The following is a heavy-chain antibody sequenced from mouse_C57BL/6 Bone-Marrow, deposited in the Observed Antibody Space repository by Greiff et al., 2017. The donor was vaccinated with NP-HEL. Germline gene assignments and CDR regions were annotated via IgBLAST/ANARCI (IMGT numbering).Heavy chain of an antibody. CDR3: AREEVITTVVATFDY. CDR2: IYPGDGDT. Sequence: QVQLQQSGPELVKPGASVKISCKASGYAFSSSWMNWVKQRPGKGLEWIGRIYPGDGDTNYNGKFKGKATLTADKSSSTAYMQLSSLTSEDSAVYFCAREEVITTVVATFDYWGQATTLT. CDR1: GYAFSSSW. J-gene: IGHJ2*01. D-gene: IGHD1-1*01. V-gene: IGHV1-82*01.